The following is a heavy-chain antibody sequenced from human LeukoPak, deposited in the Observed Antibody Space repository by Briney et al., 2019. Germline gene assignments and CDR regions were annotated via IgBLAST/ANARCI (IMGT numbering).Heavy chain of an antibody. J-gene: IGHJ5*02. V-gene: IGHV1-46*01. CDR2: ISPSGGST. CDR1: GYTFTSYY. D-gene: IGHD1-7*01. Sequence: ASVTVSCTASGYTFTSYYMHWVRQAPGQGLEWMGIISPSGGSTSYAQKFQGRVTMTRDTSTSTVYMELSSLRSEDTAVYYCAREGAEAGTTGAWFDPWGQGTLVTVSS. CDR3: AREGAEAGTTGAWFDP.